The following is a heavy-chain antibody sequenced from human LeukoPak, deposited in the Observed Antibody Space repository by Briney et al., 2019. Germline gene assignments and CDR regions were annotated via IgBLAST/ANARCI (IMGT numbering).Heavy chain of an antibody. D-gene: IGHD6-13*01. V-gene: IGHV3-23*01. CDR2: LSGSGGAT. Sequence: GGSLRLSCEASEFTFSRFAMSWIRQPPGTGLEWVSTLSGSGGATYYADSVKGRFTISRDNSKNTLYLQMNSLRAEDTAVYYCAKVIAGLDYWGQGTLVTVSS. CDR3: AKVIAGLDY. J-gene: IGHJ4*02. CDR1: EFTFSRFA.